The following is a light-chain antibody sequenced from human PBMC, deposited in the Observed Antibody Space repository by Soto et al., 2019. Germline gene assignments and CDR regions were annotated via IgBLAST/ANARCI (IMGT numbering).Light chain of an antibody. CDR2: TTS. CDR1: QSIRSD. V-gene: IGKV1-39*01. Sequence: DIQMTQSPSSLSASVGDRVIITCRASQSIRSDLNWYQQRPGKAPKLLIYTTSNLESDVPSRFGGSGSGTDFTLTINNLQPGDFATYICQQGFSRPRTFGQGTTVEVK. CDR3: QQGFSRPRT. J-gene: IGKJ1*01.